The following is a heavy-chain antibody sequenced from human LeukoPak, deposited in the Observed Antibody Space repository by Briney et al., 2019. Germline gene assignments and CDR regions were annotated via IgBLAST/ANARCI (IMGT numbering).Heavy chain of an antibody. CDR1: GYTFTSYD. V-gene: IGHV1-8*01. J-gene: IGHJ4*02. CDR2: MNPNSGNT. D-gene: IGHD2-15*01. CDR3: ARVTGESGGPKGD. Sequence: ASVKVSCKASGYTFTSYDINWVRQATGQGLEWMGWMNPNSGNTGYAQKFQGRVTMTRNTSISTAYMELSSLRSDDSAVYYCARVTGESGGPKGDWGQGTLVTVSS.